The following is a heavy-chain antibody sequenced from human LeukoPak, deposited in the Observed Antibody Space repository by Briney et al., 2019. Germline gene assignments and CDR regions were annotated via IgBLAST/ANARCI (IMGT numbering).Heavy chain of an antibody. CDR1: GFTFSNFP. D-gene: IGHD1-26*01. Sequence: PGGSLRLSCAASGFTFSNFPVTWVRQAPGKGLEWVTNIKQDGSEKHYVDSVKGRFTISRDNAKKLMYLQMNSLRAEDTAVYYCARDRDSGSYHRVIDYWGQGTLVTVSS. CDR3: ARDRDSGSYHRVIDY. V-gene: IGHV3-7*01. CDR2: IKQDGSEK. J-gene: IGHJ4*02.